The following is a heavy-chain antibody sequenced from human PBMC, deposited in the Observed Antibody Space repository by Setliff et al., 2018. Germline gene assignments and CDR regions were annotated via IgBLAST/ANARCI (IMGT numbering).Heavy chain of an antibody. D-gene: IGHD4-17*01. J-gene: IGHJ4*02. CDR1: GYSFITYW. Sequence: GESLKISCTGSGYSFITYWIGWVRQMPGKGLDWMGIIYAGNSQIKYGPSFQGQFTISADKSISTAYLQWSSLKASDTAMYYCARRDFYGDYYYFEYWGQGTLVTVSS. CDR2: IYAGNSQI. CDR3: ARRDFYGDYYYFEY. V-gene: IGHV5-51*01.